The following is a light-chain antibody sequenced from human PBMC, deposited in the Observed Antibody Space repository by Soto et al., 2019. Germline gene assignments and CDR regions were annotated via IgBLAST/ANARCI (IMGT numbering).Light chain of an antibody. CDR2: AAS. J-gene: IGKJ5*01. V-gene: IGKV1-6*01. CDR3: MQRLEFPSIT. Sequence: AIQMTQSPSSLSASVGDRVTITCRASQGIKNDLGWYQQKPGKAPKLLIYAASSLQSGVPSRFSGSGSGTDFTLKISRVEAEDVGVYYCMQRLEFPSITFGQGTRLEIK. CDR1: QGIKND.